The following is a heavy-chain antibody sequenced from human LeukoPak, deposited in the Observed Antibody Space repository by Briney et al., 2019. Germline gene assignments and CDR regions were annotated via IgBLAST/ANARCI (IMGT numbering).Heavy chain of an antibody. V-gene: IGHV1-8*03. CDR1: GYTFTSYD. J-gene: IGHJ4*02. D-gene: IGHD5-24*01. CDR3: ARVKPWDGYNPYYFDY. CDR2: MNPNSGST. Sequence: GASVKVSCKASGYTFTSYDINWVRQATGQGLEWMGWMNPNSGSTGYAQKFQGRVTITRNTSLRTAYMELSSLRSEDTAVYYCARVKPWDGYNPYYFDYWGQGTLVTVSS.